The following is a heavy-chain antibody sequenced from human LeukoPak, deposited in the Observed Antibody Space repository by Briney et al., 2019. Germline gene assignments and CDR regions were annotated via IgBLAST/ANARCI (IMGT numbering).Heavy chain of an antibody. CDR1: GFSFDDYA. D-gene: IGHD5-24*01. CDR3: ARVKDGMAGQVGFDY. Sequence: GRSLRLSCAASGFSFDDYAMHWVRQAPGKGLEWVSGISWNSGSIGYADSVKGRFTISRDNAKNSLYLQMNSLRAEDTAVYYCARVKDGMAGQVGFDYWGQGTLVTVSS. CDR2: ISWNSGSI. J-gene: IGHJ4*02. V-gene: IGHV3-9*01.